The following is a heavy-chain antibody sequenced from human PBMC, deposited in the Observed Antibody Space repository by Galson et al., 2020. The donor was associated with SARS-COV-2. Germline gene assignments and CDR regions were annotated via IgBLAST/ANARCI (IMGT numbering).Heavy chain of an antibody. CDR1: GSRFNSYW. Sequence: GAFLKTSCQASGSRFNSYWIGWVRPLPGKGLEWMGIVFPGDTETRYRTSFQGQVTIPADKSITTAYLQWSSEQASDTAMYYCARHTADCSNGRCDADYLHGLDGGGRGTAVTV. CDR3: ARHTADCSNGRCDADYLHGLDG. J-gene: IGHJ6*02. V-gene: IGHV5-51*01. CDR2: VFPGDTET. D-gene: IGHD2-2*01.